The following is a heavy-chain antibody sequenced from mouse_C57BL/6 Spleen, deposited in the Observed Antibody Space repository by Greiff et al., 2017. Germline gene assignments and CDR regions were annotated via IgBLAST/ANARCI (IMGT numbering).Heavy chain of an antibody. CDR1: GYTFTSYG. CDR2: IYPRSGNT. D-gene: IGHD2-4*01. CDR3: ARGLGEYDEGYYFDY. J-gene: IGHJ2*01. V-gene: IGHV1-81*01. Sequence: QVQLQQSGAELARPGASVKLSCKASGYTFTSYGISWVKQRTGQGLEWIGEIYPRSGNTYYNEKFKGKATLTADKSSSTAYMELRSLTSEDSAVYFCARGLGEYDEGYYFDYWGQGTTLTVAS.